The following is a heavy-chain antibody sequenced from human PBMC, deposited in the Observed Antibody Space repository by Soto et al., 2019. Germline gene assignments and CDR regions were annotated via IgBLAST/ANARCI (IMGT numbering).Heavy chain of an antibody. V-gene: IGHV5-51*01. J-gene: IGHJ6*02. Sequence: GESLKISCKGSGYSFTSYWIGWVRQMPGKGLEWMGIIYPGDSDTRYSPSFQGQVTISADKSISTAYLQWSSLKASDTAMYYCARLYSGSLWYYYYGMDVWGQGTTVTVSS. CDR1: GYSFTSYW. D-gene: IGHD1-26*01. CDR2: IYPGDSDT. CDR3: ARLYSGSLWYYYYGMDV.